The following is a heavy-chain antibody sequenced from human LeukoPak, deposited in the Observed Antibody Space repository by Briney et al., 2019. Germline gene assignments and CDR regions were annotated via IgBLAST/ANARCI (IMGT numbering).Heavy chain of an antibody. CDR2: IIPILDLA. D-gene: IGHD5-24*01. CDR1: GGTFSTYG. CDR3: ARDGGWLQTQNHYYYHGMDV. J-gene: IGHJ6*02. Sequence: ASLKVSCKASGGTFSTYGITWVRQAPGQGLEWMGRIIPILDLANYAQKFQGRVTITADKSTRTAYMEVSSLRSEDTAVYYCARDGGWLQTQNHYYYHGMDVWGQGTTVTVSS. V-gene: IGHV1-69*04.